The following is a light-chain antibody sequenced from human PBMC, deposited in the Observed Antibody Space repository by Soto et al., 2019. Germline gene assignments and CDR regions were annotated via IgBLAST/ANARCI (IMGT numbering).Light chain of an antibody. J-gene: IGLJ1*01. CDR1: SPNIGSNY. CDR3: ATWDDSLSNYV. Sequence: QSVLTQPPSASGTPGQRVTISCSGSSPNIGSNYVYWYQHLTGTAPKLLIYRNNQRPSGVPDRFSGSKSGTSASLAISGLRSEDEADYYCATWDDSLSNYVFGTGTRSPS. CDR2: RNN. V-gene: IGLV1-47*01.